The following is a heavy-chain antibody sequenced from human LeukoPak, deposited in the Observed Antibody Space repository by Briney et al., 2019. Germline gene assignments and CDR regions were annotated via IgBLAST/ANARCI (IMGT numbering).Heavy chain of an antibody. J-gene: IGHJ4*02. CDR3: ARGGRFGESSLLGY. V-gene: IGHV4-59*01. CDR2: IYYSGNT. D-gene: IGHD3-10*01. Sequence: SETLSLTCTVSGGSISTDYWSWIRQPPGKGLEWIGYIYYSGNTNYNPSLKSRVTISVDTSKDQFSLKLSSVTAADTAVYYCARGGRFGESSLLGYWGQGTLVTVSS. CDR1: GGSISTDY.